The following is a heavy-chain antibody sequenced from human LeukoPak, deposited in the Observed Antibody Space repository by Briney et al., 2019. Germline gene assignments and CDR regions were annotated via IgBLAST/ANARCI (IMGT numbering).Heavy chain of an antibody. J-gene: IGHJ5*02. CDR3: ARGFGIVVVPAASFDP. D-gene: IGHD2-2*01. CDR2: INPNSGGT. CDR1: GYTFTGYY. Sequence: ASVKVSCKASGYTFTGYYMHWVRQATGQGLEWMGWINPNSGGTNYAQKFQGRVTMTRDTSISTAYMELSRLRPDDTAVYYCARGFGIVVVPAASFDPWGQGTLVTVSS. V-gene: IGHV1-2*02.